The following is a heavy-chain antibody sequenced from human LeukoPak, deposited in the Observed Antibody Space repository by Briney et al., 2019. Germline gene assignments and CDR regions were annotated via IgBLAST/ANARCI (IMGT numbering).Heavy chain of an antibody. CDR2: INPNSGGT. D-gene: IGHD6-19*01. Sequence: GASVKVSCTASGYTFTGYYMHWVRQAPGQGLEWMGWINPNSGGTNYAQKFQGRVTMTRDTSISTAYMELSRLRSDDTAVYYCAREGSSGWYGVWGNWFDPWGQGTLVTVSS. V-gene: IGHV1-2*02. CDR1: GYTFTGYY. CDR3: AREGSSGWYGVWGNWFDP. J-gene: IGHJ5*02.